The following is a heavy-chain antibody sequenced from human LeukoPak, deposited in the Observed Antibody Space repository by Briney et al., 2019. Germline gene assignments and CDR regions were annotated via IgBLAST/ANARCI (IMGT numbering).Heavy chain of an antibody. CDR3: VSFYETY. D-gene: IGHD2/OR15-2a*01. CDR1: GNYW. J-gene: IGHJ4*02. V-gene: IGHV3-74*01. CDR2: INSDGSWT. Sequence: GGSRRLSCAASGNYWMHWVRQVPGKGLVWVSHINSDGSWTSYADSVKGRFTISKDNAKNTVYLQMNSLRAEDTAVYYCVSFYETYWGRGTLVTVSS.